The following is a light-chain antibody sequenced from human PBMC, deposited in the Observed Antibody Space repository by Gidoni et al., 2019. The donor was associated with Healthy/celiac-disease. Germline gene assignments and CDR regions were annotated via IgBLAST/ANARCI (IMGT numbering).Light chain of an antibody. J-gene: IGKJ1*01. CDR3: QQRSNWPPT. CDR1: QSVSSY. V-gene: IGKV3-11*01. CDR2: DAS. Sequence: EIVLTQSPATLSLSPGERAPLSCRASQSVSSYLAWYQQKPGQAPRLLIYDASNRATGIPARFSGSGSGTDFTLTISSLEPEDFAAYYCQQRSNWPPTFGQGTKVEIK.